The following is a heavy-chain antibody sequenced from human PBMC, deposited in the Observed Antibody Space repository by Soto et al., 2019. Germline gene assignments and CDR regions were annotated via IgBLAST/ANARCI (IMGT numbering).Heavy chain of an antibody. CDR1: GGSFSGYY. CDR3: GREGYCSSTSCYTTQTYYYYYYMDV. Sequence: SETLSLTCAVYGGSFSGYYWSWVRQPPGKGLEWIGEINHSGSTNYNPSLKSRVTISVDTSKNQFSLKLSSVTAADTAVYYCGREGYCSSTSCYTTQTYYYYYYMDVWGKGTTVTVSS. V-gene: IGHV4-34*01. D-gene: IGHD2-2*02. J-gene: IGHJ6*03. CDR2: INHSGST.